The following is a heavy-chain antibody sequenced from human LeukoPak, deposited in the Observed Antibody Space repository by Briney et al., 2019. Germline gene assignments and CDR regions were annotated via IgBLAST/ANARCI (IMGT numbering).Heavy chain of an antibody. V-gene: IGHV5-51*01. D-gene: IGHD3-10*01. Sequence: GESLKISCKGSGYSFTNYWIGWVRQMPGKGLEWMGIIYPGDSDTRYSPSFQGQVTISADKSISTAYLQWSSLKASDTAMYYCARHVTMVRGIIFYYYGMDVWGQGTTVTVSS. J-gene: IGHJ6*02. CDR3: ARHVTMVRGIIFYYYGMDV. CDR2: IYPGDSDT. CDR1: GYSFTNYW.